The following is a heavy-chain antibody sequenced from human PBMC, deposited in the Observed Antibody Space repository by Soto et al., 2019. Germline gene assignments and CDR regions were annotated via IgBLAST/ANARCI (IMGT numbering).Heavy chain of an antibody. CDR1: GYRFKRYG. J-gene: IGHJ4*02. CDR3: AKEMWTTSVRQIFFDY. CDR2: ISPNSGDT. V-gene: IGHV1-18*01. Sequence: QVLLVQSEGEVKQPGASVRVSCEASGYRFKRYGITWVRQAPGQGLEWMGYISPNSGDTRYAQNLQGRVTMTTDTSTNTDYMELTTPTQDDKALYYHAKEMWTTSVRQIFFDYWGLGALVTVSS. D-gene: IGHD2-2*01.